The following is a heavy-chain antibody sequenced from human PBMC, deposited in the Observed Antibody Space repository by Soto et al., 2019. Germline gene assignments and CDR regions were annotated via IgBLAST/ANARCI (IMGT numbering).Heavy chain of an antibody. CDR3: ARVVVTTWYNWFDP. CDR2: ISSSSSYT. D-gene: IGHD2-21*02. J-gene: IGHJ5*02. Sequence: QVQLVESGGGLVKPGGSLRLSCAASGFTFSDYYMSWIRQAPGKGREWVSYISSSSSYTNYADSVKGRFTISRDNAKNSLYLQMNSLRAEDTAVYYCARVVVTTWYNWFDPWGQGTLVTVSS. CDR1: GFTFSDYY. V-gene: IGHV3-11*06.